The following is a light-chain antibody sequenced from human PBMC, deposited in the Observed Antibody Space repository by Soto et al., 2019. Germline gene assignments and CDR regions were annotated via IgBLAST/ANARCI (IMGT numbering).Light chain of an antibody. V-gene: IGLV2-11*01. J-gene: IGLJ1*01. CDR1: SRDIGTYNY. CDR3: CSYAGSYTYV. CDR2: DIS. Sequence: QSVLTQPRSVSGSPGQSVTISCTGTSRDIGTYNYVSWYQQHPGEAPKLMIFDISKRPSGVPDRFSGSKSGNTASLTISGLQAEDEADYYCCSYAGSYTYVFGTGTKVTVL.